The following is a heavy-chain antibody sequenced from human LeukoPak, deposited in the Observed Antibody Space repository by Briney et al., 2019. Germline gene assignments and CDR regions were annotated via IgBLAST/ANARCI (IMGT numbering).Heavy chain of an antibody. J-gene: IGHJ4*02. CDR1: GFTFGNYW. CDR3: AREGSLDY. Sequence: GESLRLSCAASGFTFGNYWMSWVRQAPGKGLEWVANMNQEGSQKNYVDSVKGRFTISRDNAKNSLYLQMNSLRAEDTAVYYCAREGSLDYWGQGTLVTVSS. CDR2: MNQEGSQK. V-gene: IGHV3-7*01.